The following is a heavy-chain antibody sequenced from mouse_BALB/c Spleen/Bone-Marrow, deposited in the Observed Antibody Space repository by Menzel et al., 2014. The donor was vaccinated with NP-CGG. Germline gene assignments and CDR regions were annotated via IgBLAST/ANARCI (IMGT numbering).Heavy chain of an antibody. J-gene: IGHJ4*01. CDR3: ARGDSSGYPYAMDY. Sequence: EVKLLESGGGLVKPGGSLKLSCAASGFTFSSYAMSWVRQTPEKRLEWVASISSGGSTYYPDSVKGRFTISRDNPRNILYLQMSSLRSEDTAMYYCARGDSSGYPYAMDYWGQGTSVTISS. CDR2: ISSGGST. V-gene: IGHV5-6-5*01. CDR1: GFTFSSYA. D-gene: IGHD3-2*01.